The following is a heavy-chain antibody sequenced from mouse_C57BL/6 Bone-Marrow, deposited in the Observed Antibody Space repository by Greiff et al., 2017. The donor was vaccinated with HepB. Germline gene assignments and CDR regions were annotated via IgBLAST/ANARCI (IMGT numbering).Heavy chain of an antibody. CDR1: GFNIKDYY. J-gene: IGHJ4*01. D-gene: IGHD2-4*01. Sequence: VQLQQSGAELVRPGASVKLSCTASGFNIKDYYMHWVKQRPEQGLEWIGRIDPEDGDPEYAPKFQGKATMTADTSSNTAYLQRSSLTSEDTAVYYCSPLYYDYGEYAMDYWGQGTSVTVSS. CDR2: IDPEDGDP. V-gene: IGHV14-1*01. CDR3: SPLYYDYGEYAMDY.